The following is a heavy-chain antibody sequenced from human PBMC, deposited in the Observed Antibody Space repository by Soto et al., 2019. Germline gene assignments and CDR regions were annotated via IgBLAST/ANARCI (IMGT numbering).Heavy chain of an antibody. D-gene: IGHD1-26*01. V-gene: IGHV4-30-4*01. CDR2: IYYSGST. J-gene: IGHJ4*02. CDR3: ARAVRGSYYDY. CDR1: GGTIRSGGYY. Sequence: PSETLSLTCAVSGGTIRSGGYYWSWIRQPPGKGLEWIGYIYYSGSTYYNPSLKSRVTISVDTSKNQFSLKLSSVTAADTAVYYCARAVRGSYYDYWGQGTLVTVSS.